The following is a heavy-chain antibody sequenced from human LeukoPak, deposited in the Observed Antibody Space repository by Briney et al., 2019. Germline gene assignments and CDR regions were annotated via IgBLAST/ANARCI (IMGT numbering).Heavy chain of an antibody. CDR1: GFTFGDYA. Sequence: GGSLRLSCSASGFTFGDYAVSWVRQAPGKGLEWVSYISSSGSTMYYADSVKGRFTISRDNAKNSLYLQMNSLRAEDTAVYYCARESSWYVLDYWGQGTLVTVSS. D-gene: IGHD6-13*01. CDR2: ISSSGSTM. J-gene: IGHJ4*02. V-gene: IGHV3-48*03. CDR3: ARESSWYVLDY.